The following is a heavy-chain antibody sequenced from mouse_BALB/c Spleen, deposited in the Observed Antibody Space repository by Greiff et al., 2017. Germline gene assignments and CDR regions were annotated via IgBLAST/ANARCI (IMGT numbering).Heavy chain of an antibody. J-gene: IGHJ1*01. CDR3: ARKNYRYDWYFDV. V-gene: IGHV1-9*01. CDR2: ILPGSGST. CDR1: GYTFSSYW. D-gene: IGHD2-14*01. Sequence: QVQLQQSGAELMKPGASVKISCKATGYTFSSYWIEWVKQRPGHGLEWIGEILPGSGSTNYNEKFKGKATFTADTSSNTAYMQLSSLTSEDSAVYYCARKNYRYDWYFDVWGAGTTVTSPQ.